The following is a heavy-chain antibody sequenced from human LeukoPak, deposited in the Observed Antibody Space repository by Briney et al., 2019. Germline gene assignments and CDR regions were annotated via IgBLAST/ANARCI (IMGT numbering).Heavy chain of an antibody. Sequence: ASVKVSCKAPGNTFTSFHIHWVRQAPGQGLEYMGIIKVYGDTTIYAQRFQGRITITRDTSTSTVYMELSSLNSEDTAVYYCARESPSTFYFDYWGQGTLVTVSS. J-gene: IGHJ4*02. D-gene: IGHD1-1*01. V-gene: IGHV1-46*01. CDR3: ARESPSTFYFDY. CDR2: IKVYGDTT. CDR1: GNTFTSFH.